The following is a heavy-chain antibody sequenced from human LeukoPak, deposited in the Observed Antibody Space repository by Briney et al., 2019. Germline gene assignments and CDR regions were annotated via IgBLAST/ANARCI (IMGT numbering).Heavy chain of an antibody. CDR2: ISTVGVTM. CDR1: GLTFSGYE. D-gene: IGHD4-17*01. CDR3: AKGDAYGDLSIYS. J-gene: IGHJ4*02. V-gene: IGHV3-48*03. Sequence: GGSLRLSCAASGLTFSGYEMHWVRQAPGRGLEWISFISTVGVTMYYADSVKGRFTISRDNARNSLYLQMNSLRPEDTAIYYCAKGDAYGDLSIYSWGQGTLVTVSS.